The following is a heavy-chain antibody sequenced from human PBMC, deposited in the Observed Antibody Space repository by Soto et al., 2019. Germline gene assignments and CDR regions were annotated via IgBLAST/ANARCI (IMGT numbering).Heavy chain of an antibody. CDR2: VYYTGSS. CDR3: ARDCLIAAAGGTKCFDS. D-gene: IGHD6-13*01. J-gene: IGHJ5*01. V-gene: IGHV4-59*01. Sequence: SETLYLTCTVSGGSISSYYWNWIRQSPGKGLEWIGYVYYTGSSSYNPSLKSRVTISVDTSKTRVSLKLSSVAAADTAVYYCARDCLIAAAGGTKCFDSCGQGILVTVSS. CDR1: GGSISSYY.